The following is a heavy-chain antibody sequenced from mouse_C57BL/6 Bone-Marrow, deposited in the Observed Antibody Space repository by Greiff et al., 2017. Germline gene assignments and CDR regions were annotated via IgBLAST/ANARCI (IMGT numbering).Heavy chain of an antibody. Sequence: GGGLVQPKGSLKLSCAASGFSFNTYAMNWVRQAPGKGLEWVARIRSKSNNYATYYADSVKDRFTISRDDSESMLYLQMNNLKTEDTAMYYCVRQGYYSKRGYYFDYWGQGTTLTGSS. D-gene: IGHD2-5*01. CDR2: IRSKSNNYAT. CDR1: GFSFNTYA. CDR3: VRQGYYSKRGYYFDY. J-gene: IGHJ2*01. V-gene: IGHV10-1*01.